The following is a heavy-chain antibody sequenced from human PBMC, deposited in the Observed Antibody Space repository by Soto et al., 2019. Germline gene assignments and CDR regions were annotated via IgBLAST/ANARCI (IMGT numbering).Heavy chain of an antibody. CDR3: AKDRGISTSSNGMDV. V-gene: IGHV3-30*18. CDR2: ISYDGSNK. J-gene: IGHJ6*02. Sequence: QVQLVESGGGVVQPGRSLRLSCAASGFTFSSYGMHWVRQAPGKGLEWVAVISYDGSNKYYADSVKGRFTISRDNSKNTLYLQMNSLRAEDTAVYYCAKDRGISTSSNGMDVWGQGTTVTVSS. CDR1: GFTFSSYG. D-gene: IGHD2-2*01.